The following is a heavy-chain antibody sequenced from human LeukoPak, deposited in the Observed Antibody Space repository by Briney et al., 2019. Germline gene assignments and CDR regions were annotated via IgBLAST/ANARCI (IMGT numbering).Heavy chain of an antibody. CDR3: ARGYSLGNFVYAFDI. Sequence: KPSETLSLTCTVSDGSISGYYYNWLRQPPGKGLEWIGYVFYSGNTNYNPSLKSRLTISVDTSKNQVSLNLNSVTAADTAVYYCARGYSLGNFVYAFDIWGQGTTVTVSS. V-gene: IGHV4-59*08. CDR2: VFYSGNT. D-gene: IGHD5-12*01. CDR1: DGSISGYY. J-gene: IGHJ3*02.